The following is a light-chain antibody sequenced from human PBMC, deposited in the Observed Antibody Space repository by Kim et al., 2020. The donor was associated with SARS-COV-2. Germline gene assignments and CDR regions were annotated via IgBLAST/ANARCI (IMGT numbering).Light chain of an antibody. V-gene: IGKV1-17*01. J-gene: IGKJ5*01. CDR3: LQHNTYPIT. Sequence: ATVEDRVTITCRASQDIRNDLGWYQQNPGRAPKRLLYGASSLQSGVPSRFSGSGSGTEFTLSISSLQPEDFATYFCLQHNTYPITFGQGTRLEIK. CDR1: QDIRND. CDR2: GAS.